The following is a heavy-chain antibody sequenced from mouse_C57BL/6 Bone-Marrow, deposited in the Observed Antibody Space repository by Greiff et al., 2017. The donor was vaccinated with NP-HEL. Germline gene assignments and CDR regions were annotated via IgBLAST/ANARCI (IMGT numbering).Heavy chain of an antibody. V-gene: IGHV1-69*01. Sequence: QVQLQQPGAELVMPGASVKLSCKASGYTFTSYWMHWVKQRPGQGLEWIGEIDPSDSYTNYNQKFKGKSTLTVDKSSSTAYMQHSSLTSEDSAVYYCAREWDFWFAYWGQGTLVTVSA. CDR1: GYTFTSYW. D-gene: IGHD1-3*01. J-gene: IGHJ3*01. CDR2: IDPSDSYT. CDR3: AREWDFWFAY.